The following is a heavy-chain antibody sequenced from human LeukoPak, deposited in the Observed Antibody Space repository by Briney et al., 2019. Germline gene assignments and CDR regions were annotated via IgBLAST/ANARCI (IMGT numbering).Heavy chain of an antibody. Sequence: GGSLRLSCAASGFTFSSYAMSWVRQAPGKGLEWVSAISGSGGSTYYADSVKGRFTISRDNSKNALYRQMNSLRAEDTAVYYCAKGSIPAATIYDYWGQGTLVTVSS. CDR1: GFTFSSYA. CDR2: ISGSGGST. CDR3: AKGSIPAATIYDY. J-gene: IGHJ4*02. D-gene: IGHD2-2*01. V-gene: IGHV3-23*01.